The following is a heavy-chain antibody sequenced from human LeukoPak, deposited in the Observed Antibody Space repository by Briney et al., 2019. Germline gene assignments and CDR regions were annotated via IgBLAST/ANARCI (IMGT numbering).Heavy chain of an antibody. J-gene: IGHJ4*02. V-gene: IGHV3-7*01. Sequence: GRSLRLSCAPSGFTFSNYWMSWVRQAPGKGLEWVANINQDGSDKYFVDSVKGRFTISRDNAKNSLYLQMNSLRAEDTAVYYCARADWGSVDYWGQGTLVTVSS. CDR3: ARADWGSVDY. CDR2: INQDGSDK. D-gene: IGHD7-27*01. CDR1: GFTFSNYW.